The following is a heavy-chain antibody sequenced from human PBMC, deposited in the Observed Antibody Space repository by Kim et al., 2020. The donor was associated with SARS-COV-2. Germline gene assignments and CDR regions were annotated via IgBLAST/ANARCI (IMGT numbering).Heavy chain of an antibody. CDR3: ARGRDSSGYYKVAFDI. D-gene: IGHD3-22*01. Sequence: SLKSRVTISVDTSKNQFSLKLSSVTAADTAVYYCARGRDSSGYYKVAFDIWGQGTMVTVSS. J-gene: IGHJ3*02. V-gene: IGHV4-31*02.